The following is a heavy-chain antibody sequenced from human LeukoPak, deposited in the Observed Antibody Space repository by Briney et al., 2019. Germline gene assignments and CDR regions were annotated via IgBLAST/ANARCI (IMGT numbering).Heavy chain of an antibody. CDR3: ARGIYSGYHYFDY. D-gene: IGHD5-12*01. CDR2: IWSDGSNK. CDR1: GFTFSGYG. V-gene: IGHV3-33*01. Sequence: GGSLRLSCAASGFTFSGYGMHWVRQPPGKGLEWVAVIWSDGSNKYYEDSVKGRFTISRDNSKNTLYLQMNSLRAEDTAVYYCARGIYSGYHYFDYWGQGTLATVSP. J-gene: IGHJ4*02.